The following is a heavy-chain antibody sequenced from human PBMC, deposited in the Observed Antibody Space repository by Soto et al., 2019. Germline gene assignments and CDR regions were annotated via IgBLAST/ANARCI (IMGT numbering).Heavy chain of an antibody. J-gene: IGHJ4*02. V-gene: IGHV1-69*13. CDR2: IIPIFGTA. Sequence: RASVKVSCKASGGTFSSYAISWVRQAPGQGLEWMGGIIPIFGTANYAQKFQGRVTITADESTGTAYMELSSLRSEDTAVYYCARGTYYYDSSGYYFDYWGQGTLVTVSS. D-gene: IGHD3-22*01. CDR1: GGTFSSYA. CDR3: ARGTYYYDSSGYYFDY.